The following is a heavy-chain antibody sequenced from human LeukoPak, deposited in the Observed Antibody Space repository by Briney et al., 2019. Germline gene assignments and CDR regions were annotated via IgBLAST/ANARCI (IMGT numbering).Heavy chain of an antibody. CDR3: ARDPYSGSYGDYYYYYMDV. V-gene: IGHV3-7*01. CDR2: VNQGGTQK. CDR1: GFTFSTQW. D-gene: IGHD1-26*01. J-gene: IGHJ6*03. Sequence: GGSLRLSCAASGFTFSTQWMSWVRQAPGKGLEWVAIVNQGGTQKYYVDSVKGRFTISRDNAENSLYLQMNSLRAEDTAVYYCARDPYSGSYGDYYYYYMDVWGKGTTVTISS.